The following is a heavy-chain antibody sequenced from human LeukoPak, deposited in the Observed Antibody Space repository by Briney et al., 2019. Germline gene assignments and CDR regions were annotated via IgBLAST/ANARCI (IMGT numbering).Heavy chain of an antibody. D-gene: IGHD3-10*01. CDR3: ARGSGVSSDY. V-gene: IGHV4-59*01. J-gene: IGHJ4*02. CDR1: GGSISSYY. Sequence: SESLSLTCTVSGGSISSYYWSWIRQPPGKGLEWIGYIYYSGSTNYNPSLKSRVTISVDTSKNQFSLKLSSVTAADTAVYYCARGSGVSSDYWGQGTLVTVSS. CDR2: IYYSGST.